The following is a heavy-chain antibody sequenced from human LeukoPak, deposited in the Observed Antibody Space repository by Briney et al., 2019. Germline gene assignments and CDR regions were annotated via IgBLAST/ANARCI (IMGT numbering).Heavy chain of an antibody. V-gene: IGHV3-23*01. CDR2: ISGGGGDT. J-gene: IGHJ4*02. CDR1: GFTFSSYP. Sequence: PGGSLRLSCAASGFTFSSYPMSWVRQAPGKGLEWVSAISGGGGDTYYADSVKGRFTISRDNSKNTLYLQMNNLRAEDTALYYCATTSGWYPKYFDYWGQGTLVTVSS. CDR3: ATTSGWYPKYFDY. D-gene: IGHD6-19*01.